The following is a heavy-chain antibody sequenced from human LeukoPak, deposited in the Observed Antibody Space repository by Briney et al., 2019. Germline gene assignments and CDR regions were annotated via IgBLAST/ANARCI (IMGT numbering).Heavy chain of an antibody. CDR3: ARHGDWNWFDP. V-gene: IGHV4-59*01. CDR2: IYYSGST. J-gene: IGHJ5*02. Sequence: PSETLSLTCTVSGGSISSYYWSWIRQPPGKGLEWIGYIYYSGSTNYNPSLKSRVTISVDTSKNQFSLKLTSVTAADTAVYCCARHGDWNWFDPWGQGTLVTVSS. CDR1: GGSISSYY. D-gene: IGHD4-17*01.